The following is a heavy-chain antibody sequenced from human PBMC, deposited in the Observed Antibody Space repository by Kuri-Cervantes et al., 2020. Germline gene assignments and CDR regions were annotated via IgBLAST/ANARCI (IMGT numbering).Heavy chain of an antibody. Sequence: GESLKISCAASGFTFSSYAMSWVRQAPGKGLEWVSVVYSGGSTYYADSVKGRSTISRDNAKNSLYLQMNSLRDEDTAVYYCARDWSTVGGMDVWGQGTTVTVSS. CDR1: GFTFSSYA. CDR3: ARDWSTVGGMDV. CDR2: VYSGGST. D-gene: IGHD4-23*01. V-gene: IGHV3-66*01. J-gene: IGHJ6*02.